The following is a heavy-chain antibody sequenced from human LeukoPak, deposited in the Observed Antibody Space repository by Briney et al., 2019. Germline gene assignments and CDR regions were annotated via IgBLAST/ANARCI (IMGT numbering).Heavy chain of an antibody. J-gene: IGHJ4*02. CDR3: ARIGVPAAIDEYYFDY. CDR1: GYSISSGYY. D-gene: IGHD2-2*01. Sequence: SETLSLTCTVSGYSISSGYYWGWIRQPPGKGLEWIGSIYHSGSTYYNPSLKSRVTISVDTSKNQFSLKLSSVTAADTAVYYCARIGVPAAIDEYYFDYWGQGTLVTVSS. CDR2: IYHSGST. V-gene: IGHV4-38-2*02.